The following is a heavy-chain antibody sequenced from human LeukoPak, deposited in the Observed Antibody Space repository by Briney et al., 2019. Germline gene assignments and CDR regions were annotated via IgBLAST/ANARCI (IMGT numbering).Heavy chain of an antibody. CDR2: FDPEDGET. D-gene: IGHD3-9*01. CDR1: GYTLTELS. Sequence: EASVTVSFTVSGYTLTELSMHWVRQAPGKGLEWMGGFDPEDGETIYAQKFQGRVTMTEDTSTDTAYMELSSLRSEDTAVHYCATGLFPYLRISTGYRAFDIWGQGTMVTVSS. V-gene: IGHV1-24*01. CDR3: ATGLFPYLRISTGYRAFDI. J-gene: IGHJ3*02.